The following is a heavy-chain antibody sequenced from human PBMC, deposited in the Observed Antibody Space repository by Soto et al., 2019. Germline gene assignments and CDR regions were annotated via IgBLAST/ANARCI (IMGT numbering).Heavy chain of an antibody. CDR1: GFTFDDYT. Sequence: EVQLVESGGVVVQPGGSLRLSCAASGFTFDDYTMHWVRQAPGKGLEWVSLISWDGGSTYYADSVKGRFTISRDNSKNSLYLQMNSLRTEDTALYYCAKDYDSSGWYSPSYGMDVWGQGTTVTVSS. CDR2: ISWDGGST. CDR3: AKDYDSSGWYSPSYGMDV. V-gene: IGHV3-43*01. J-gene: IGHJ6*02. D-gene: IGHD6-19*01.